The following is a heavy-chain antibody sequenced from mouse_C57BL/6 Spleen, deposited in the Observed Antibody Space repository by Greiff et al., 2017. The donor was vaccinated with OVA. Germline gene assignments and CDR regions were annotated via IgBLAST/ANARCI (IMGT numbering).Heavy chain of an antibody. CDR3: VRGCAYDYGSSYGFDY. Sequence: VQLQQSGPVLVKPGASVKMSCKASGYTFTDYYMNWVKQSHGKGLEWIGVINPYTGGTSYNQKFKGKATLTVDKSSSTAYMELNSLTSEDSADYYCVRGCAYDYGSSYGFDYWGQGTTLTVSS. D-gene: IGHD1-1*01. CDR1: GYTFTDYY. V-gene: IGHV1-19*01. J-gene: IGHJ2*01. CDR2: INPYTGGT.